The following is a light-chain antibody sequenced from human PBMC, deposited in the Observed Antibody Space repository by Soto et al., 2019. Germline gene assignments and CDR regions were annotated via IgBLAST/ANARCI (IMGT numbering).Light chain of an antibody. Sequence: QSVLTQPPSASGSPGQSVTISCTGTSSDVGGYNYVSWYQQHPGKAPKVMIYDVTKRPSGVPDRFSGSKSGNTASLTVSGLQAEDEADYYCTSYADSTMLTFGGGTQLTVL. CDR2: DVT. J-gene: IGLJ2*01. V-gene: IGLV2-8*01. CDR1: SSDVGGYNY. CDR3: TSYADSTMLT.